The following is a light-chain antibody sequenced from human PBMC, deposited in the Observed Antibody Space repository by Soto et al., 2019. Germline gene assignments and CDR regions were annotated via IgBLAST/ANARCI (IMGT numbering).Light chain of an antibody. CDR2: DVT. CDR1: SSDVGGYNC. CDR3: SSYTSTSCYV. J-gene: IGLJ1*01. Sequence: QSVLTQPASVSGSPGQSITLSCTGTSSDVGGYNCVSWYQQYPGKAPKLMIHDVTNRPSGVSNRFSGSKSGNTASLTISGLQAEDEADYYCSSYTSTSCYVFGTGTKLTV. V-gene: IGLV2-14*01.